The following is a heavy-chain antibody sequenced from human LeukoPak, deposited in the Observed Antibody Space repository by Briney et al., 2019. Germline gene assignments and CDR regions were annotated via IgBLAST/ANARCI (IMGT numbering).Heavy chain of an antibody. V-gene: IGHV3-21*01. J-gene: IGHJ6*03. CDR1: GFTFSSYN. D-gene: IGHD1-26*01. Sequence: GGSLRLSCAASGFTFSSYNMNWVRQAPGKGLEWVSSITSSSRYIYYADSERGRFTISRDNAKSSLYLQMNSLRAEDTAVYYCARDPYSGSYGDYYYYYMDVWGKGTTVTISS. CDR2: ITSSSRYI. CDR3: ARDPYSGSYGDYYYYYMDV.